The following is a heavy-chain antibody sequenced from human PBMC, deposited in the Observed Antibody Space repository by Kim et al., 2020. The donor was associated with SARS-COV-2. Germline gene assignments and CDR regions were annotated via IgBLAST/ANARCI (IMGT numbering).Heavy chain of an antibody. Sequence: YYCPSLKSRVTLYADTSKNQFSLRLSCVTAADTAVYYCARIDSSYVYMDVWGKGTSVIVSS. CDR3: ARIDSSYVYMDV. V-gene: IGHV4-39*01. J-gene: IGHJ6*03. D-gene: IGHD3-16*01.